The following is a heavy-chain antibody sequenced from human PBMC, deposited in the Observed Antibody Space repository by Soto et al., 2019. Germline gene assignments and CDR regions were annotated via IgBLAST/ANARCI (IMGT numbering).Heavy chain of an antibody. CDR3: ARQSSGIPVNNWLDP. V-gene: IGHV4-39*01. CDR2: IHYSGNT. D-gene: IGHD6-19*01. CDR1: GGSISSSSDF. J-gene: IGHJ5*02. Sequence: SETLSLTCTVSGGSISSSSDFWGWIRQPPGKGLQWIGSIHYSGNTYYKPSLESRVTISADTSKNQFSLKLSSVTAADTAIYFCARQSSGIPVNNWLDPWGQGTLVTVSS.